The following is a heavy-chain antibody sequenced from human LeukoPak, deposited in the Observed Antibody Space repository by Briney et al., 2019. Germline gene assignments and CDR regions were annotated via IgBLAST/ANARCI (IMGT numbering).Heavy chain of an antibody. V-gene: IGHV1-69*05. D-gene: IGHD3-10*01. Sequence: GASVKVSCKASGGTFSIYAISCVRQAPGQGLEWMGGIIPIFGTANYAQKFQGRVTITTDESTSTAYMELSRLRSEDTAVYYCLWFGEYPSTWGQGTLVTVSS. CDR3: LWFGEYPST. J-gene: IGHJ5*02. CDR1: GGTFSIYA. CDR2: IIPIFGTA.